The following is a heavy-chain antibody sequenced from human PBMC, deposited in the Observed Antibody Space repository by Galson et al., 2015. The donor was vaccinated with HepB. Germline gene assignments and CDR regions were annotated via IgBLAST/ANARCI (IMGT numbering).Heavy chain of an antibody. D-gene: IGHD3-10*01. V-gene: IGHV3-74*01. CDR3: ARGEYLFDY. J-gene: IGHJ4*02. CDR2: INSDGSST. Sequence: SLRLSCAASGFTFSDYGMHWVRQALGKGLVWVSRINSDGSSTSYADSVKGRFTISRDNAKNTLYLQMNSLRAEDAAVYYCARGEYLFDYWGQGTLVTVSS. CDR1: GFTFSDYG.